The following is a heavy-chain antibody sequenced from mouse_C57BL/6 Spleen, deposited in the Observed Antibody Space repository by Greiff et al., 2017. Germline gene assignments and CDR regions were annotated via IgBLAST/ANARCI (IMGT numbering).Heavy chain of an antibody. CDR3: ARADGYHYFDY. CDR1: GYTFTSYW. CDR2: IYPSDSET. D-gene: IGHD2-2*01. J-gene: IGHJ2*01. V-gene: IGHV1-61*01. Sequence: QVQLQQPGAELVRPGSSVKLSCKASGYTFTSYWMDWVKQRHGQGLEWIGNIYPSDSETHYNQKFKDKATLTVDKSSSTAYMQLSSLTSEDSAVYYCARADGYHYFDYWGQGTTLTVSS.